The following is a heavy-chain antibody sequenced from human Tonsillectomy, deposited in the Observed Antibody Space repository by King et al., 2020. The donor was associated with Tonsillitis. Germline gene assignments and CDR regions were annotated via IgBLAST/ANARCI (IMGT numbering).Heavy chain of an antibody. J-gene: IGHJ4*02. V-gene: IGHV3-21*01. CDR1: GFTFNTYD. Sequence: VQLVESGGGLVKPGGSLRLSCAASGFTFNTYDMNWVRQAPGKGLEWVSSISRDSVYIYYAASVKGRFTISRDNARNSLYLQMNSLRAEDTAVYYCARVPGMIRGLNFDYWGQGTLVTVSS. CDR3: ARVPGMIRGLNFDY. CDR2: ISRDSVYI. D-gene: IGHD3-10*01.